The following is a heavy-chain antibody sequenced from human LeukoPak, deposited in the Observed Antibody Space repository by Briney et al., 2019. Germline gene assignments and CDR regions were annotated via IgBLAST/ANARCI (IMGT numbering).Heavy chain of an antibody. CDR1: GFTFRSYA. CDR3: AKEPYDSGSYCFDY. D-gene: IGHD1-26*01. V-gene: IGHV3-23*01. CDR2: ISGSGGST. J-gene: IGHJ4*02. Sequence: GGSLRLSCAASGFTFRSYAMSWVRQAPGKGLEWVSTISGSGGSTYYADSVKGRFTISRDNSKNTLYLQMNSLRAEDTAVYYCAKEPYDSGSYCFDYWGQGTLVTVSS.